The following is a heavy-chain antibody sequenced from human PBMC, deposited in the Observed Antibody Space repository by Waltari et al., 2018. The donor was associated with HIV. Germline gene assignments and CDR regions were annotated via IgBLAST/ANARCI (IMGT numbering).Heavy chain of an antibody. CDR3: ARGGSKPLDY. Sequence: EVQLVESGGGSVQPGGSLRLSCSASGFTFSNYWMHWVRQAPGKGLVWVSRINSDGSSTSYADSVKGRFTISRDNAKNTVYLQMNSLRAEDTAVYYCARGGSKPLDYWGQGTLVTVSS. V-gene: IGHV3-74*01. CDR1: GFTFSNYW. CDR2: INSDGSST. D-gene: IGHD4-4*01. J-gene: IGHJ4*02.